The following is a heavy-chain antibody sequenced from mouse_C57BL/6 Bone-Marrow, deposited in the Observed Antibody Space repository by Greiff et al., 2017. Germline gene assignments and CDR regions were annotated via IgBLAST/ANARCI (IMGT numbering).Heavy chain of an antibody. D-gene: IGHD1-1*01. CDR3: ARSGITDY. J-gene: IGHJ2*01. V-gene: IGHV1-64*01. CDR2: IHPNSGST. Sequence: QVQLQQPGAELVKPGASVKLSCKASGYTFTSYWMHWVKQRPGQGLEWIGMIHPNSGSTNYNEKFKSKATLTVDKSSSTAYIQLSCLTSEDSAVYYCARSGITDYWSQGTTLTVSS. CDR1: GYTFTSYW.